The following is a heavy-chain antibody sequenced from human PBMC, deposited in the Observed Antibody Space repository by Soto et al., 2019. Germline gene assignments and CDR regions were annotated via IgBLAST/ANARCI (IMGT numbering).Heavy chain of an antibody. CDR3: ATAYVYDFENSNYYRDSFDI. Sequence: PGESLKISCKASGYSFSFYWIGWVREMPGKGLEWMAIMYPDDSDIRYSPSFEAHVTISADKSPSTAFLQWSSLKASDTAMYYCATAYVYDFENSNYYRDSFDIWGQGTLVTVSS. V-gene: IGHV5-51*01. J-gene: IGHJ3*02. CDR1: GYSFSFYW. CDR2: MYPDDSDI. D-gene: IGHD3-22*01.